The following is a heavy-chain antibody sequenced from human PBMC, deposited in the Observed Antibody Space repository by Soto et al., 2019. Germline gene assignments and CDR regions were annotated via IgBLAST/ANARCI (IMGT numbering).Heavy chain of an antibody. CDR3: ARESIAVAGGADYFDY. V-gene: IGHV1-69*13. Sequence: SVKVSCKASGGTFSSYAISWVRQAPGRGLEWMGGIIPIFGTANYAQKFQGRVTITADESTSTAYMELSSLRSEDTAVYYCARESIAVAGGADYFDYWGQGTLVTVSS. J-gene: IGHJ4*02. D-gene: IGHD6-19*01. CDR2: IIPIFGTA. CDR1: GGTFSSYA.